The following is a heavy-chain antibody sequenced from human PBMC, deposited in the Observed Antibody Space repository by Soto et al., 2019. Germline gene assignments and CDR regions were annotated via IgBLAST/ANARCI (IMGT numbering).Heavy chain of an antibody. V-gene: IGHV3-30*18. J-gene: IGHJ3*02. Sequence: GGSLRLSCAASGFTFSSYGMHWVRQAPDKGLEWVAVISYDGSNKYYADSVKGRFTISRDNSKNTLYLQMNSLRAEDTAVYYCAKSGGSGSYWNAFDIWGQGTMVTVSS. CDR3: AKSGGSGSYWNAFDI. CDR2: ISYDGSNK. CDR1: GFTFSSYG. D-gene: IGHD3-10*01.